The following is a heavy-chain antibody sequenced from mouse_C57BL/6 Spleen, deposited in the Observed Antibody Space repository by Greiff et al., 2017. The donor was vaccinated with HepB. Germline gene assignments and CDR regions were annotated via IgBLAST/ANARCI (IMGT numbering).Heavy chain of an antibody. V-gene: IGHV1-9*01. CDR1: GYTFTGYW. D-gene: IGHD2-1*01. Sequence: QVQLQQSGAELMKPGDSVKLSCKATGYTFTGYWIEWVKQRPGHGLEWIGEILPGSGSTNYNEQFKGTSTFTADTSSNTADMQLSSLTTEDSAIYYCARGGGGNYLPRAMDYWGQGTSVTVSS. CDR2: ILPGSGST. CDR3: ARGGGGNYLPRAMDY. J-gene: IGHJ4*01.